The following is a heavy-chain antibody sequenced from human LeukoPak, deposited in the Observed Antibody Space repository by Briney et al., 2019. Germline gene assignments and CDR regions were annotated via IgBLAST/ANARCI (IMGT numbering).Heavy chain of an antibody. V-gene: IGHV4-34*01. J-gene: IGHJ6*02. Sequence: SETLSLTCAVYGGSFSGYYWSWIRQPPGKGLEWIGEINHSGSTNYNPSLKSRVTISVDTSKNQFSLKLSSVTAADTAVYYCARRARRTMVRGMDVWGQGTTVTVSS. D-gene: IGHD3-10*01. CDR2: INHSGST. CDR1: GGSFSGYY. CDR3: ARRARRTMVRGMDV.